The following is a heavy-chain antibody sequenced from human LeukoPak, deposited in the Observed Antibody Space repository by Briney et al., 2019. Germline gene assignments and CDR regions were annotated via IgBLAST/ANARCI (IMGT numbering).Heavy chain of an antibody. CDR1: GFTFSSYW. CDR2: INSDGSST. J-gene: IGHJ4*02. D-gene: IGHD6-13*01. V-gene: IGHV3-74*01. Sequence: GGSLRLSCAASGFTFSSYWMHWVRRAPGKGLVWVSRINSDGSSTSYADSVKGRFTISRDNAKNTLYLQMNSLRAEDTAVYYCAREYSSSWYPFDYWGQGTLVTVSS. CDR3: AREYSSSWYPFDY.